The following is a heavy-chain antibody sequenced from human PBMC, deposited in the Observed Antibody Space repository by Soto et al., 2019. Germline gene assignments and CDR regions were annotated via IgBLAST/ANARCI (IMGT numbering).Heavy chain of an antibody. D-gene: IGHD3-10*01. J-gene: IGHJ4*02. V-gene: IGHV1-69*08. CDR1: GVTFSKDI. CDR2: IIHXIDTT. Sequence: SVKVSCKTSGVTFSKDIITWVRQAPGQGLEWMXRIIHXIDTTNYAQKXXGRVTITXXKSKGTAYMELNSMRSEDTAVYYCVRQNMGIESWGQGTLVTVSS. CDR3: VRQNMGIES.